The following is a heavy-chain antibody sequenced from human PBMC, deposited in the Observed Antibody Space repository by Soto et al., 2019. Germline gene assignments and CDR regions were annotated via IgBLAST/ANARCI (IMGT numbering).Heavy chain of an antibody. J-gene: IGHJ5*02. CDR1: GASISSSIYY. CDR2: IYYSGGT. Sequence: ASETLSLICTVSGASISSSIYYWGWIRQPPGKGLEWIGSIYYSGGTYYNPSLKSRVTISVDTSKNQFSLKLSSVTAADTAVYYCASPKIAFYKWFDPWGQGTLVTVSS. CDR3: ASPKIAFYKWFDP. V-gene: IGHV4-39*01. D-gene: IGHD3-3*02.